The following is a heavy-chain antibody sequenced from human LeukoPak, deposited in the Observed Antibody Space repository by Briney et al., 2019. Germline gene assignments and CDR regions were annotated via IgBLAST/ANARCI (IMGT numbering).Heavy chain of an antibody. CDR3: ARTLRGNRIALAGTSFDY. D-gene: IGHD6-19*01. J-gene: IGHJ4*02. Sequence: GGSLRLSCAASGFTFSSYAMHWVRQAPGKGLEWVAVISYDGSNKYYADSVKGRFTISRDNSKNTLYLQMNSLRAEDTAVYYCARTLRGNRIALAGTSFDYWGQGTLVTVSS. CDR2: ISYDGSNK. V-gene: IGHV3-30*04. CDR1: GFTFSSYA.